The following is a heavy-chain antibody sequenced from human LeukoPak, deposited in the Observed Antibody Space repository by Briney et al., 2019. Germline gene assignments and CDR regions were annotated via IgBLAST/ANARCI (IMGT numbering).Heavy chain of an antibody. CDR2: IYHSGDT. Sequence: SETLSLTCTVSGGSISTYYWNWIRQPPGKGLEWIGSIYHSGDTNYNPSLRSPVTISVDTSKNQFSLKLSSVTAADTAVYYCARGVQQWPYYYDYWGQGTLVTVSS. J-gene: IGHJ4*02. CDR1: GGSISTYY. D-gene: IGHD6-19*01. CDR3: ARGVQQWPYYYDY. V-gene: IGHV4-59*01.